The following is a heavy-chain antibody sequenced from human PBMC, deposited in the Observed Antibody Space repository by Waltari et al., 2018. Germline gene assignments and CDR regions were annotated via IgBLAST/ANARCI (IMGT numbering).Heavy chain of an antibody. CDR3: ARWVDCGGDCYVFDY. Sequence: QVQLVQSGAEVKKPGSSVKVSCKASGGNFSSSPFSRVRPATGQGLEWMGRIIPILGIANYAQKFQGRVTITADKSTSTAYMELSSLRSEDTAVYYCARWVDCGGDCYVFDYWGQGTLVTVSS. J-gene: IGHJ4*02. CDR2: IIPILGIA. V-gene: IGHV1-69*04. D-gene: IGHD2-21*02. CDR1: GGNFSSSP.